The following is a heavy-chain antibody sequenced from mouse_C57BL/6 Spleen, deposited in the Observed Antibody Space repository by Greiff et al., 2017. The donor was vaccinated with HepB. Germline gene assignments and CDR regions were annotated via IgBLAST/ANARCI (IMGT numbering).Heavy chain of an antibody. CDR2: INPYNGGT. Sequence: VQLQQSGPVLVKPGASVKMSCKASGYTFTDYYMNWVKQSHGKSLEWIGVINPYNGGTSYNQKFKGKATLTVDKSSSTAYMELNSLTSEDSAVYYCARGGYDGLYYFDYWGQGTTLTVSS. CDR3: ARGGYDGLYYFDY. V-gene: IGHV1-19*01. D-gene: IGHD2-2*01. J-gene: IGHJ2*01. CDR1: GYTFTDYY.